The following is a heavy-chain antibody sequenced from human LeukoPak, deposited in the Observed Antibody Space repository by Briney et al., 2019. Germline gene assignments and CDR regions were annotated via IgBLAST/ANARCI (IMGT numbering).Heavy chain of an antibody. D-gene: IGHD2-15*01. V-gene: IGHV1-8*01. CDR1: GYTFTSYD. Sequence: ASVKVSCKAPGYTFTSYDINWVRQATGQGLEWMGWMNPNSGNTGYAQKFQGRVTMTRNTSISTAYMELSSLRSEDTAVYYCAREAVVPYYYYMDVWGKGTTVTVSS. J-gene: IGHJ6*03. CDR2: MNPNSGNT. CDR3: AREAVVPYYYYMDV.